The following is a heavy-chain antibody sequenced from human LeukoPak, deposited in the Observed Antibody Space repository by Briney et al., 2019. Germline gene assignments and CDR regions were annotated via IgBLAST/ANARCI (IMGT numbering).Heavy chain of an antibody. V-gene: IGHV3-30*02. D-gene: IGHD1-26*01. CDR2: IRYDGSNK. CDR3: AREDGASASGFDP. J-gene: IGHJ5*02. Sequence: GGSLRLSCAASGFTFSSYGMHWVRQAPGKGLEWVAFIRYDGSNKYYADSVKGRFTISRDNSKNTLYLQMNSLRAEDTAVYYCAREDGASASGFDPWGQGTLVTVSS. CDR1: GFTFSSYG.